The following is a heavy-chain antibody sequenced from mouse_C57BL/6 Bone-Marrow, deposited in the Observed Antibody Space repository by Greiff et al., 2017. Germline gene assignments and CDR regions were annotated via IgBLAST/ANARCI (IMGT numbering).Heavy chain of an antibody. D-gene: IGHD2-2*01. CDR3: AREGGRVTTKRDYYAMDY. CDR1: GFTFSSYA. Sequence: EVKLVESGGGLVKPGGSLKLSCAASGFTFSSYAMSWVRQTPEKRLEWVATISDGGSYTYYPDNVKGRFTISRDNAKNNLYLQMSHLKSEDTAMYYCAREGGRVTTKRDYYAMDYWGQGTSVTVSS. CDR2: ISDGGSYT. J-gene: IGHJ4*01. V-gene: IGHV5-4*01.